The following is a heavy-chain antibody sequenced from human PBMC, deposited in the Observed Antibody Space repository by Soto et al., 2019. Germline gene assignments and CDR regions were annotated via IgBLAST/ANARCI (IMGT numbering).Heavy chain of an antibody. CDR2: IKSKTDGGTT. CDR1: GFTFSNAW. V-gene: IGHV3-15*01. Sequence: GGSLRLSCAASGFTFSNAWMSWVRQAPGKGLEWVGRIKSKTDGGTTDYAAPVKGRFTISRADSKNTLYLQMNSLKTEDTAVYYCTTNSGYDYGDPRNDYWGQGTLVTVSS. CDR3: TTNSGYDYGDPRNDY. J-gene: IGHJ4*02. D-gene: IGHD5-12*01.